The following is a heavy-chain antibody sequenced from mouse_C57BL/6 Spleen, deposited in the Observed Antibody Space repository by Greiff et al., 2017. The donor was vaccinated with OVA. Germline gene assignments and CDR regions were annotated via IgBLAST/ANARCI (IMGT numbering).Heavy chain of an antibody. CDR3: AREEPYYAMDY. CDR2: IYPRSGNT. CDR1: GYTFTSYG. J-gene: IGHJ4*01. V-gene: IGHV1-81*01. Sequence: VKLMESGAELARPGASVKLSCKASGYTFTSYGISWVKQRTGQGLEWIGEIYPRSGNTYYNEKFKGKATLTADKSSSTAYMELRSLTSEDSAVYFCAREEPYYAMDYWGQGTSVTVSS.